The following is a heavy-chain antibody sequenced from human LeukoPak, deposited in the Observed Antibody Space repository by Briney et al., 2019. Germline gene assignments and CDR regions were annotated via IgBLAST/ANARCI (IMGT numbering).Heavy chain of an antibody. Sequence: GGSLRLSCAASGFTFSSYAMSWDRQAPGKGLEWVAVIWYDGSNKYYADSVKGRFTISRDNSKNTLYLQMNSLRAEDTAVYYCARDHYYGSGSYSGIRYWGQGTLVTVSS. D-gene: IGHD3-10*01. CDR1: GFTFSSYA. J-gene: IGHJ4*02. V-gene: IGHV3-33*08. CDR3: ARDHYYGSGSYSGIRY. CDR2: IWYDGSNK.